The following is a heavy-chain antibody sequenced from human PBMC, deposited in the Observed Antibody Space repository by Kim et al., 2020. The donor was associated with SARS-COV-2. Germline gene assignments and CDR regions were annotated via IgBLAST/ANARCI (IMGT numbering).Heavy chain of an antibody. D-gene: IGHD3-10*01. CDR3: ARDCRNYYGSGSYYNKPLDPLCVPCFDY. CDR2: ISSSSSTI. CDR1: GFTFSSYS. J-gene: IGHJ4*02. Sequence: GGSLRLSCAASGFTFSSYSMNWVRQAPGKGLEWVSYISSSSSTIYYADSVKGRFTISRDNAKNSLYLQMNSLRDEDTAVYYCARDCRNYYGSGSYYNKPLDPLCVPCFDYWGQGTLVTVSS. V-gene: IGHV3-48*02.